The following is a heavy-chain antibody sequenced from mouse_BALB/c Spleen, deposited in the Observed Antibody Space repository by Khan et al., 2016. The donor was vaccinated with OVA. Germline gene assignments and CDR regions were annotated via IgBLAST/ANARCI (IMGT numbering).Heavy chain of an antibody. J-gene: IGHJ4*01. CDR1: GFTFRNYA. CDR3: ARVYGNFVNPHYAMDY. D-gene: IGHD2-1*01. CDR2: ISSGGST. V-gene: IGHV5-6-5*01. Sequence: EVHLVESGGGLVKPGGSLKLSCAASGFTFRNYAMSWVRQTPEKRLEWVASISSGGSTYYPDSVKGRFTISRDNARNILYLQMSSLRSEDTAMYYCARVYGNFVNPHYAMDYWGQGTSVTVSS.